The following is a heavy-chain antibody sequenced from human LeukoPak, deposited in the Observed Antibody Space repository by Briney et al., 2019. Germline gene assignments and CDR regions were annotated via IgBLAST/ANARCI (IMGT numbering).Heavy chain of an antibody. CDR3: ARYTSRAGYGDLFDY. CDR2: IYTSGST. Sequence: PSVTLSLTCTVSGGSISSGSYYWSWIRQPAGKGLEWIGRIYTSGSTNYNPSLKSRVTISVDTSKNQFSLKLSSVTAADTAVYYCARYTSRAGYGDLFDYWGQGTLVTVSS. J-gene: IGHJ4*02. D-gene: IGHD4-17*01. V-gene: IGHV4-61*02. CDR1: GGSISSGSYY.